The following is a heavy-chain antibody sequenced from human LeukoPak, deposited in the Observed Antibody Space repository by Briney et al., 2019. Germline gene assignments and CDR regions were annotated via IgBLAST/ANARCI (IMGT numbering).Heavy chain of an antibody. D-gene: IGHD6-19*01. CDR1: GFTLDDYG. J-gene: IGHJ4*02. CDR3: ARIRAVAGTVRYYFDY. Sequence: GGSLRLSCAASGFTLDDYGMSWVRQAPGKGLEWVSGINWNGGSTGYADSVKGRFTISRDNAKSSLYLQMNSLRAEDTALYYCARIRAVAGTVRYYFDYWGQGTLVTVSS. V-gene: IGHV3-20*04. CDR2: INWNGGST.